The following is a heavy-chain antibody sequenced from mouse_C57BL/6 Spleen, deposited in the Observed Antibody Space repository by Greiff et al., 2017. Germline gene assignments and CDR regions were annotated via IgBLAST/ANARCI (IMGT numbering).Heavy chain of an antibody. V-gene: IGHV1-54*01. CDR3: ARDYYVNYYYAMDY. D-gene: IGHD2-1*01. Sequence: QVQLKQSGAELVRPGTSVKVSCKASGYAFTNYLIEWVKQRPGQGLEWIGVINPASGGTNYNEKFKGKATLTADKSSSTAYMQLSSLTSEDSAVYFCARDYYVNYYYAMDYWGQGTSVTVSS. CDR1: GYAFTNYL. CDR2: INPASGGT. J-gene: IGHJ4*01.